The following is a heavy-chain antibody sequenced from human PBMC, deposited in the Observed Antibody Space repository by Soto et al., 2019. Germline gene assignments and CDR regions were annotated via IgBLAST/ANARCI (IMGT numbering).Heavy chain of an antibody. V-gene: IGHV3-30*18. CDR2: ISYDGSNK. Sequence: GGSLRLSCAASGFTFSSYGMHWVRQAPGKGLEWVAVISYDGSNKYYADSVKGRFTISRDNSKNTLYLQMNSLRAEDTAVYYCAKGGLYAVYSGYDFDYWGQGTLVTVSS. CDR3: AKGGLYAVYSGYDFDY. J-gene: IGHJ4*02. D-gene: IGHD5-12*01. CDR1: GFTFSSYG.